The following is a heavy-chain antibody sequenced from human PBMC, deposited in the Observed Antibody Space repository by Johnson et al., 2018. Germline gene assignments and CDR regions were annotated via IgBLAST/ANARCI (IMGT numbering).Heavy chain of an antibody. D-gene: IGHD1-26*01. V-gene: IGHV3-30*18. CDR3: AKESGSYYIENAFDI. Sequence: QLVESGGGVVQPGRSLRLSCAASGITFSSYGMHWVRQAPGKGLEWVAVISYDGSNKKYADSVKGRFTISRDNSKNTLYLQMNSLRAEDTAVYYCAKESGSYYIENAFDIWGQGTMVTVSS. CDR1: GITFSSYG. CDR2: ISYDGSNK. J-gene: IGHJ3*02.